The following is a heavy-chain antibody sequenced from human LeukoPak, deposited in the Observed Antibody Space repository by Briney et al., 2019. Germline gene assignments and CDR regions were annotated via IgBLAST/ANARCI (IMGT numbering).Heavy chain of an antibody. V-gene: IGHV1-2*06. CDR2: INPNSGGT. CDR3: ARDPGLVVVPAANNWFDP. J-gene: IGHJ5*02. CDR1: GGTFSSYA. Sequence: ASVKVSXKASGGTFSSYAISWVRQAPGQGLEWMGRINPNSGGTNYAQKFQGRVTMTRDTSISTAYMELSRLRSDDTAVYYCARDPGLVVVPAANNWFDPWGQGTLVTVSS. D-gene: IGHD2-2*01.